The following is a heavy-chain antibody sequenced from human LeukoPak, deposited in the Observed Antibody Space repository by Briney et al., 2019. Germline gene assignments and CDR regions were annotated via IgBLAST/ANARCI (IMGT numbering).Heavy chain of an antibody. D-gene: IGHD3-22*01. CDR3: ARRGYYDSNGQYYFDY. V-gene: IGHV4-59*08. CDR1: GDSISSNY. CDR2: VYYSGST. Sequence: PSETLSLTCTVSGDSISSNYWSWIRQSPGRGLEWIGYVYYSGSTNYNPSLKSRVTISVDTSKNQFSLKLTSVTAADTAVYYCARRGYYDSNGQYYFDYWGQGTQVTVSS. J-gene: IGHJ4*02.